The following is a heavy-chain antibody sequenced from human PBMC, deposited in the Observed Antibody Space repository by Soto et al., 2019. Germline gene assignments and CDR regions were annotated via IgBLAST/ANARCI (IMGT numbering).Heavy chain of an antibody. D-gene: IGHD4-4*01. V-gene: IGHV3-7*01. CDR3: AASAYSNYGY. CDR1: GFTFSRYW. Sequence: PGGSLRLSCAASGFTFSRYWMSWVRQAPGKGLEWVANINQDGSEKSYVDSVKGRFTISRDNAKNSLYLQMNSLRAEDTAVYYCAASAYSNYGYWGQGTLVTVSS. J-gene: IGHJ4*02. CDR2: INQDGSEK.